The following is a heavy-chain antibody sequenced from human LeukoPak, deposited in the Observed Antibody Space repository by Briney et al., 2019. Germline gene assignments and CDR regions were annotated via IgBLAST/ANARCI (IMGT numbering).Heavy chain of an antibody. V-gene: IGHV3-23*01. J-gene: IGHJ4*02. CDR3: AKAHIDGGTFDN. CDR1: GFTFDTYG. Sequence: GGSLTLSCAASGFTFDTYGMNWVRQAPGKGLEWVSAISRAGDNTYYADSVKGRFTMSRDNSKNTLYLQMNSLRAEDTAVYYCAKAHIDGGTFDNWGQGTLVTVSS. CDR2: ISRAGDNT.